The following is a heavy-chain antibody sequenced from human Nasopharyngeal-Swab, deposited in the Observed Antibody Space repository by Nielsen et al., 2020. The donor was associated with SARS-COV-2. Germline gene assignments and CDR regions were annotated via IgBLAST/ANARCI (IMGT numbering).Heavy chain of an antibody. CDR2: ISSSSSYI. CDR1: GFTFSSYS. CDR3: ARDGLQPPFDY. J-gene: IGHJ4*02. Sequence: GGSLRLSCAAYGFTFSSYSRNWGRQAPGKGLEWVSSISSSSSYIYYADSVKGRFTISRDNAKNSRYLQMNRLRAEDTAVYYCARDGLQPPFDYWGQGTLVTVSS. V-gene: IGHV3-21*01.